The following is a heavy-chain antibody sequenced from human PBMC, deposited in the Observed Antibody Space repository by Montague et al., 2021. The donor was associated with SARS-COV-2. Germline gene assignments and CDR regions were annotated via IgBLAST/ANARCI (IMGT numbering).Heavy chain of an antibody. CDR1: GGSLNKHY. CDR2: IFYKGNT. CDR3: ASASRSSGAGDN. Sequence: SETLSLTCTVSGGSLNKHYWSWIQKAPGKELERLGNIFYKGNTXXXVXXWRRVSMSLDTPPNQFSLRLTSRTAADAAADYCASASRSSGAGDNWGQGILVTVSS. J-gene: IGHJ4*02. D-gene: IGHD3-22*01. V-gene: IGHV4-59*11.